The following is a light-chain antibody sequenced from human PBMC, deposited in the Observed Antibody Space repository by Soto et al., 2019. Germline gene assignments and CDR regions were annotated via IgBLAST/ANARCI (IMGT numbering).Light chain of an antibody. V-gene: IGLV1-44*01. CDR3: AAWDDSLNGPV. CDR1: SSNIGSNT. J-gene: IGLJ3*02. CDR2: SNN. Sequence: QSVLTQPPSASGTPGQRVTISCSGSSSNIGSNTVNWYQQLPGTAPKLLIYSNNQRPSEAPDRFSGSKSGTSASLAISGLQSEDEADYYCAAWDDSLNGPVFGGGTKLTVL.